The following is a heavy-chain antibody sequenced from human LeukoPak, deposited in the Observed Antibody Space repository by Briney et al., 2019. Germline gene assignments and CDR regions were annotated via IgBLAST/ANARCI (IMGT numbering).Heavy chain of an antibody. Sequence: SGPTLVNPTQTLTLTCTFSGFSLSTCGMCVSWIRQPPGKALEWLALIDWDDDKYYSTSLKTRLTISKDTSKNQVVLTMTNIDPVDTATYYCARLPTGTTDYYYYYGMDVWGQGTTVTVSS. V-gene: IGHV2-70*01. CDR3: ARLPTGTTDYYYYYGMDV. D-gene: IGHD1-1*01. CDR2: IDWDDDK. CDR1: GFSLSTCGMC. J-gene: IGHJ6*02.